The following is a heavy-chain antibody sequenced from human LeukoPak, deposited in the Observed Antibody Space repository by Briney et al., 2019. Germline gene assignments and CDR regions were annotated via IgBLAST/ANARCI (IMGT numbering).Heavy chain of an antibody. J-gene: IGHJ4*02. D-gene: IGHD3-22*01. V-gene: IGHV4-39*01. Sequence: SETLSLTCTVSGGSISSSSYYWGWIRQPPGKGLEWIGSIYYSGSTYYNPSLKSRVTISVDTSKNQFSLKLSSVTAADTAVYYCARLQTYYYDSSGYSQPLYYFDYWGQGTLVTVSS. CDR1: GGSISSSSYY. CDR3: ARLQTYYYDSSGYSQPLYYFDY. CDR2: IYYSGST.